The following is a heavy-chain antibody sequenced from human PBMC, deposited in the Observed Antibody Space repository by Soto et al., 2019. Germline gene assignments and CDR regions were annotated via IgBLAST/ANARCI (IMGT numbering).Heavy chain of an antibody. CDR2: IYSGGST. J-gene: IGHJ3*02. V-gene: IGHV3-53*04. CDR1: GFTVSSNY. CDR3: ASYTFGGVSRAFDI. D-gene: IGHD3-16*01. Sequence: EVQLVESGGGLVQPGGSLRLSCAASGFTVSSNYMSWVRQAPGKGLEWVSVIYSGGSTYYADSVKGRFTISRHNSKNTLYLQMNSLRAEDTAVYYCASYTFGGVSRAFDIWGQGTMVTVSS.